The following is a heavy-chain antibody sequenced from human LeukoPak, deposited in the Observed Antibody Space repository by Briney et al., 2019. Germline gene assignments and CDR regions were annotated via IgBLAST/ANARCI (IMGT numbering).Heavy chain of an antibody. CDR2: INHSGSA. CDR3: ARARRDSGYYKVDY. V-gene: IGHV4-34*01. J-gene: IGHJ4*02. CDR1: GGSLSGSY. Sequence: SETLTLTCAVYGGSLSGSYWSWIRQPPGKGLEWIGEINHSGSANYNPSLKSRVTLSIDKSKNQFSLNLNSVTAADTAVYYCARARRDSGYYKVDYWGQGTLVTVSS. D-gene: IGHD3-3*01.